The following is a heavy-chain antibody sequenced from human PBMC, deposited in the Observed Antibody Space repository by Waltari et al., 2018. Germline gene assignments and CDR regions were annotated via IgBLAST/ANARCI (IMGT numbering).Heavy chain of an antibody. CDR3: ARAFAKGDAFDI. Sequence: QVQLQESGPGLVKPSETLSLTCAVSGDSISSGYYWGWIRQPPGKGLEWIGSIYHSGSTYYNPSLKSRVTISVDTSKNQFSLKLSSVTAADTAVYYCARAFAKGDAFDIWGQGTMVTVSS. D-gene: IGHD3-3*02. CDR2: IYHSGST. J-gene: IGHJ3*02. CDR1: GDSISSGYY. V-gene: IGHV4-38-2*01.